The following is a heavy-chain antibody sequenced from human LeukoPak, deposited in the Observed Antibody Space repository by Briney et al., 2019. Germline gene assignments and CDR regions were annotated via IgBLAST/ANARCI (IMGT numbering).Heavy chain of an antibody. CDR1: GGSISSYY. CDR2: IYYSGGT. V-gene: IGHV4-59*01. CDR3: ALRYFDRDY. J-gene: IGHJ4*02. Sequence: SETLSLTCTVSGGSISSYYWSWIRQPPGKGLEWIGYIYYSGGTNYNPSLKSRVTMSLDTSKNQISLMLSSVTAADTAVYYCALRYFDRDYWGQGTLVTVSS. D-gene: IGHD3-9*01.